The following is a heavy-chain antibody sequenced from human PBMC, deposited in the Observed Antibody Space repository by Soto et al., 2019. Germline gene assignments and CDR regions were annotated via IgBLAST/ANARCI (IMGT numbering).Heavy chain of an antibody. V-gene: IGHV2-5*02. D-gene: IGHD2-21*02. CDR2: IYWDDDK. CDR1: GFSLSTGGVG. J-gene: IGHJ6*02. Sequence: QITLKESGPTLVKPTQTLTLTCTFSGFSLSTGGVGVGWIRQPPGKALEWLALIYWDDDKRYSPALKSSITITKDTSKNQVVLTVTKMDPVDTATYYCAHSRCGGDCLQSYSSHYYYGLDVWGQGTTVTVSS. CDR3: AHSRCGGDCLQSYSSHYYYGLDV.